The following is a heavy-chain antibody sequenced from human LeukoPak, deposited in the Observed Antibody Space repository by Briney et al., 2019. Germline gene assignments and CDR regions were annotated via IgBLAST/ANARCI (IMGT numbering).Heavy chain of an antibody. CDR2: IDFNGNA. D-gene: IGHD3-10*01. CDR3: ARLASGRSPPPTRWAWFDS. J-gene: IGHJ5*01. V-gene: IGHV4-39*01. Sequence: SETLSLTCSVSGDSISRSSNYWGWIRQPPGKGLEWIASIDFNGNAEYNPSLKSRVTISVDTSQNQFSLRVTSLTTTDTAVYYCARLASGRSPPPTRWAWFDSWGQGVLVTVSS. CDR1: GDSISRSSNY.